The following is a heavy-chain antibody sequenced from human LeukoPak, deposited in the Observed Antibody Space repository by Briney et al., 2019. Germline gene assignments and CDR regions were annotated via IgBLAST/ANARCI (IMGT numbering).Heavy chain of an antibody. CDR2: INWNGGST. CDR1: GFTFDDYG. CDR3: ARGCGSGGSCYYDYYYYYMDV. Sequence: GGSLRLSCAASGFTFDDYGMSWVRQAPGKGLEWVSGINWNGGSTGYADSVKGRFTISRDNAKSSLYLQMNSLRAEDTALYYCARGCGSGGSCYYDYYYYYMDVWGKGTTVTVSS. V-gene: IGHV3-20*04. J-gene: IGHJ6*03. D-gene: IGHD2-15*01.